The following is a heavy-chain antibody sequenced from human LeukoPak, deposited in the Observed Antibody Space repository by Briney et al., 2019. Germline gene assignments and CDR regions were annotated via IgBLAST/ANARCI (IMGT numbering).Heavy chain of an antibody. V-gene: IGHV3-21*01. CDR1: GFTFSSYS. Sequence: PGGSLRLSCAASGFTFSSYSMNWVRQAPGKGLEWVSSISSSSSYIYYADSVKGRFTISRDNAKNSLFLQMNSLRAEDTAAYYCARDWRGLLIHRRGCDYWGQRTLVPVSS. D-gene: IGHD3-3*01. CDR3: ARDWRGLLIHRRGCDY. CDR2: ISSSSSYI. J-gene: IGHJ4*02.